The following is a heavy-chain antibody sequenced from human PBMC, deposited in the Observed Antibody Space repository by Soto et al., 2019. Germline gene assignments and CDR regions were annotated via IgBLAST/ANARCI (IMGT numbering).Heavy chain of an antibody. CDR2: MNPISGTA. D-gene: IGHD3-10*01. J-gene: IGHJ6*03. CDR1: GGTFSRYA. V-gene: IGHV1-8*02. CDR3: ARGGITIKDYMDV. Sequence: ASVKVSCKASGGTFSRYAISWVRQAPGQGLEWMGGMNPISGTASYAQKFQGRVTMTRNTSISTAYMELSSLRSEDTAVYYCARGGITIKDYMDVWGKGTTVTVSS.